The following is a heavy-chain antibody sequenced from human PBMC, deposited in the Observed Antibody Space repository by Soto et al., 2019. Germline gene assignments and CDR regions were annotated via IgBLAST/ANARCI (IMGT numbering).Heavy chain of an antibody. CDR1: GYSFTSYW. D-gene: IGHD5-18*01. CDR2: IYPGDSDT. Sequence: PGESLKISCKGSGYSFTSYWIGWVRQMPGKGLEWMGIIYPGDSDTRYSPSFQGQVTISADKSISTAYLQWSSLKASDTAMYYCASAERGGYSYRYYYGMDVWGQGTTVTVSS. CDR3: ASAERGGYSYRYYYGMDV. V-gene: IGHV5-51*01. J-gene: IGHJ6*02.